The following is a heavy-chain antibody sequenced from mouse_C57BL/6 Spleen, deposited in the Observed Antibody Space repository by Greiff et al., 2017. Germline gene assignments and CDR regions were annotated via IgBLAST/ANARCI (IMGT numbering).Heavy chain of an antibody. V-gene: IGHV1-61*01. CDR3: ALSYYGSSAWFAY. D-gene: IGHD1-1*01. J-gene: IGHJ3*01. Sequence: QVQLQQPGAELVRPGSSVKLSCKASGYTFTSYWLDWVKQRPGQGLEWIGNIYPSDSETHYNQKFKDKATLTVDKSSSTAYMQLSSLTSEDSAVYYCALSYYGSSAWFAYWGQGTLVTVSA. CDR2: IYPSDSET. CDR1: GYTFTSYW.